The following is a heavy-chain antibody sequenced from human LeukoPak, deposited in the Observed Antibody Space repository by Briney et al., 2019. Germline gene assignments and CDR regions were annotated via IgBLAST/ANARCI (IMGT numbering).Heavy chain of an antibody. V-gene: IGHV4-38-2*02. CDR3: ATINYSRSYDYWYFDL. CDR2: IYHSGST. D-gene: IGHD6-13*01. CDR1: GYSISSGHY. J-gene: IGHJ2*01. Sequence: SETLSLTCTVSGYSISSGHYWGWIRQPPGKWLEWIGTIYHSGSTYYNPSLKSRVTISVDTSKNQFSLKLSSVTAADTAVYYCATINYSRSYDYWYFDLWGRGTLVTVSS.